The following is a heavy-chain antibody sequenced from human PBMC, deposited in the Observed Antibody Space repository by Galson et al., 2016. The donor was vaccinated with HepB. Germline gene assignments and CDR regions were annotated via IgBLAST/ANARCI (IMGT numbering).Heavy chain of an antibody. V-gene: IGHV3-23*01. J-gene: IGHJ6*02. CDR2: IGPDGTRA. CDR3: AKDRGGRVYFYVMDV. Sequence: SLRLSCAASGFAFGTYAMSWVRQAPGKGLEWVAGIGPDGTRAHYADSVKGRFTISRDNFKNTLSLQINNLGGEDTAVYYCAKDRGGRVYFYVMDVWGPGTTVIVSS. CDR1: GFAFGTYA. D-gene: IGHD3-10*01.